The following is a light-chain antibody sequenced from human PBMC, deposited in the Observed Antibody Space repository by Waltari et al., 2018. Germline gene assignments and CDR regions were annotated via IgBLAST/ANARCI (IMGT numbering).Light chain of an antibody. Sequence: QTVVTHAPSRTRSPRGKVTLTFALSSGSPSTTPYAHWYQQTPGQAPRTLLYKANARSSGVSDRFSGSILGNTAALTITGAQADDESDYYCALYMGSGIWVFGGGTRLTVL. CDR1: SGSPSTTPY. CDR3: ALYMGSGIWV. CDR2: KAN. J-gene: IGLJ3*02. V-gene: IGLV8-61*01.